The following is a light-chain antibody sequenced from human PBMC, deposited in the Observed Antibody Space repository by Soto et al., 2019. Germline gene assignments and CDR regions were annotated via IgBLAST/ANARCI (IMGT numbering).Light chain of an antibody. V-gene: IGKV3-15*01. CDR3: QQYNNWPGT. J-gene: IGKJ2*01. CDR2: VAS. Sequence: EIVMTQSPATLSVSPGERATLSCRASQSVSSNLAWYQQKPGRAPRLLIYVASTRATGIPARFSGSGSGTEFTLTISSLQSEDFAVYYCQQYNNWPGTFGQGTKVDIK. CDR1: QSVSSN.